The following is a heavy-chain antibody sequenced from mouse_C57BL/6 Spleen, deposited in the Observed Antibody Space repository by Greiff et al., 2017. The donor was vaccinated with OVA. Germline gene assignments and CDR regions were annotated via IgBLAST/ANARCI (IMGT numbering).Heavy chain of an antibody. CDR1: GFTFSDYY. CDR3: ARRFYYDYDGYAMDY. V-gene: IGHV5-12*01. Sequence: EVMLVESGGGLVQPGGSLKLSCAASGFTFSDYYMYWVRQTPEKRLEWVAYISNGGGSTYYPDTVKGRFTISRDNAKNTLYLQMSRLKSEDTAMYYCARRFYYDYDGYAMDYWGQGTSVTVSS. CDR2: ISNGGGST. J-gene: IGHJ4*01. D-gene: IGHD2-4*01.